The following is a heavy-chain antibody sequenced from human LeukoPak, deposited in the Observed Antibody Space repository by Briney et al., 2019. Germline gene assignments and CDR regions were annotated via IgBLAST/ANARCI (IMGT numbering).Heavy chain of an antibody. CDR1: GFTFSDYW. J-gene: IGHJ4*02. CDR2: IWYDGSNK. V-gene: IGHV3-33*08. D-gene: IGHD3-10*01. CDR3: ARDLFGSYYFDY. Sequence: GGSLRLSCAASGFTFSDYWMHWVRQAPGKGLEWVAVIWYDGSNKYYADSVKGRFTISRDNSKNTLSLQMNSLRAEDTAVYYCARDLFGSYYFDYWGQGTLVTVSS.